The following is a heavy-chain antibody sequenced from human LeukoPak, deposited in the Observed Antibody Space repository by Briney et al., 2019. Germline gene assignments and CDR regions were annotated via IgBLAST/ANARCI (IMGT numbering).Heavy chain of an antibody. V-gene: IGHV4-34*01. Sequence: SETLSLTCAVYGESFRGYYWSGIPQPPGKGLEWIGEIKHSGSTNYTPSLKSRVTISVDTSKNQFSLKLSSVTAADTAVYYCARGYYYGSGRPFDYWGRGTLVTVSS. D-gene: IGHD3-10*01. CDR3: ARGYYYGSGRPFDY. CDR1: GESFRGYY. J-gene: IGHJ4*02. CDR2: IKHSGST.